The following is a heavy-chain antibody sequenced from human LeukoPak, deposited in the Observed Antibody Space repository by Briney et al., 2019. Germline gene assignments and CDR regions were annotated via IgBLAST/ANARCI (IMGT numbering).Heavy chain of an antibody. J-gene: IGHJ4*02. V-gene: IGHV1-2*06. CDR2: INPNSGGT. D-gene: IGHD4-23*01. CDR1: GYTFTSYY. CDR3: ATNDYGGAGVDY. Sequence: ASVKVSCKASGYTFTSYYMHWVRQAPGQGLEWMGRINPNSGGTNYAQKFQGRVTMTRDTSISTAYMELSRLRSDDTAVYYCATNDYGGAGVDYWGQGTLVTVSS.